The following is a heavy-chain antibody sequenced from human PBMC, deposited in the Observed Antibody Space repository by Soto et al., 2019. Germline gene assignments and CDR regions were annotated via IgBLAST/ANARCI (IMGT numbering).Heavy chain of an antibody. V-gene: IGHV3-74*01. CDR3: ASPVVQAAMGGTYLYGIDV. J-gene: IGHJ6*02. CDR2: INGDGSST. CDR1: GFTFSGHW. Sequence: EVQLVESGGGLVQPGGSLRLSCAASGFTFSGHWMHWVRQAPGKGLVWVSRINGDGSSTNYADVMKGRFTISRENAESTLYLQLNCLRAEDTAVYYCASPVVQAAMGGTYLYGIDVWGQGTTVTVSS. D-gene: IGHD2-2*01.